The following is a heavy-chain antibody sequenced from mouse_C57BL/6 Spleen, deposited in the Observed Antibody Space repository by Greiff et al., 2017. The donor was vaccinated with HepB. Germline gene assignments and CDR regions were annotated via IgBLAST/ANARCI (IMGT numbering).Heavy chain of an antibody. CDR1: GFTFSSYA. D-gene: IGHD1-1*01. CDR3: TRGVDYGSFPWFAY. Sequence: EVKLMESGEGLVKPGGSLKLSCAASGFTFSSYAMSWVRQTPEKRLEWVAYISSGGDYIYYADTVKGRFTISRDNARNTLYLQMSSLKSEDTAMYYCTRGVDYGSFPWFAYWGQGTLVTVSA. J-gene: IGHJ3*01. V-gene: IGHV5-9-1*02. CDR2: ISSGGDYI.